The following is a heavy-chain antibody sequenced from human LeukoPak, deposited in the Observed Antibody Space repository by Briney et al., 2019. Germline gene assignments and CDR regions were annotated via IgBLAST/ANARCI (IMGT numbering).Heavy chain of an antibody. V-gene: IGHV4-39*07. CDR2: ISSSGST. CDR1: GGSISSSSYY. D-gene: IGHD3-22*01. Sequence: PSETLSLTCTVSGGSISSSSYYWGWIRQTPGKGLEWIVRISSSGSTNYNPSLKSRLTISVDTSKNQFSLKLSSVTAADTAVYFCARGPYSYDSSGAFDIWGQGTMVTVSS. J-gene: IGHJ3*02. CDR3: ARGPYSYDSSGAFDI.